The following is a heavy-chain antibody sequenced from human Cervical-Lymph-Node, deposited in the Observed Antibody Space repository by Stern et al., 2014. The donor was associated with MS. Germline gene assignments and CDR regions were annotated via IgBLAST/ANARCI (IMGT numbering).Heavy chain of an antibody. CDR3: ARAGVYDILTGYYKGAFDI. V-gene: IGHV4-31*03. CDR1: GGSISSGGYY. D-gene: IGHD3-9*01. Sequence: QVQLQESGPGLVKPSQTLSLTCTVSGGSISSGGYYWSWIRQHPGKGLEWIGYIYYSGSTYYNPSLKSRVTISVDTSKNQFSLKLSSVTAADTAVYYCARAGVYDILTGYYKGAFDIWGQGTMVTVSS. CDR2: IYYSGST. J-gene: IGHJ3*02.